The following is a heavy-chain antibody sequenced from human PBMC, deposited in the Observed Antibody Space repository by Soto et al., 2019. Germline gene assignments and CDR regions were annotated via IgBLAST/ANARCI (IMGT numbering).Heavy chain of an antibody. CDR3: ARSLSASPDY. Sequence: QTGGSLRLSCAASGFTFSSYWMHWVRQAPGKGLVWVSRINTDGSNTGYADSVKGRFTISRDNAKNTLYLQMNILRAEDTAVYYCARSLSASPDYWGQGTLVTVSS. CDR1: GFTFSSYW. D-gene: IGHD2-2*01. CDR2: INTDGSNT. J-gene: IGHJ4*02. V-gene: IGHV3-74*01.